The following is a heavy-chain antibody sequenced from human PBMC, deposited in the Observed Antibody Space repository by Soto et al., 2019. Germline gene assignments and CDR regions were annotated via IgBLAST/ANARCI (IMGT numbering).Heavy chain of an antibody. CDR1: GGSISSGDYY. CDR2: MFYVGAT. Sequence: QVQLQESGPGLVEPSQTLSLTCSVSGGSISSGDYYWSWIRQPPGKGLEWIGYMFYVGATYYNPSLKSRVTISVDTTKNQFSLKLSSVTAADTALYHCASVVRFCSSPSCRGRNWFDPWGQGTLVTVTS. V-gene: IGHV4-30-4*01. D-gene: IGHD2-2*01. J-gene: IGHJ5*02. CDR3: ASVVRFCSSPSCRGRNWFDP.